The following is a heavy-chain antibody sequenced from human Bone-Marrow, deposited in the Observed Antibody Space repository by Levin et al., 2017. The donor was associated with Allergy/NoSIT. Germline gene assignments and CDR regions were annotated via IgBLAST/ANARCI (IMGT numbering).Heavy chain of an antibody. J-gene: IGHJ6*02. V-gene: IGHV3-23*01. Sequence: LSLTCAASGFSFRNYAMSWVRQAPGKGLEWVSGISGSALSTYYAGSVKGRFTISRDNSKNTLYLQMNSLRAEDTAIYYCGGNSYYYYGLDVWGQGTTVTVSS. D-gene: IGHD4-23*01. CDR3: GGNSYYYYGLDV. CDR1: GFSFRNYA. CDR2: ISGSALST.